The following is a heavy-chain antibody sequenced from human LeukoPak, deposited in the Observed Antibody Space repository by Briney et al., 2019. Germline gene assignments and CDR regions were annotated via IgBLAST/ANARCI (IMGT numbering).Heavy chain of an antibody. V-gene: IGHV4-59*01. Sequence: SETLSLTCTVSGGSNSSYYWSWIRQPPGKGLEWIGYIYYSGSTNYNPSLKSRVTISVDTSKNQFSLKLSSETAADTAVYYCARVPDILTGYYFYFDYWGQGTLVTVSS. D-gene: IGHD3-9*01. CDR1: GGSNSSYY. J-gene: IGHJ4*02. CDR2: IYYSGST. CDR3: ARVPDILTGYYFYFDY.